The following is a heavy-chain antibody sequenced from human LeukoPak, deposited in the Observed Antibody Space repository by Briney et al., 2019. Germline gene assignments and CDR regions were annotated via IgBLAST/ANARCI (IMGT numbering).Heavy chain of an antibody. CDR2: INPSGGST. Sequence: ASVKVSCKASGYTFTSYYMHWVRQAPGQGLEWMGIINPSGGSTSYAQKLQGRVTMTRDMSKSTVYMELSSLRSEDTAVYYCARGLGIAAAGKGWFDPWGQGTLVTVSS. CDR3: ARGLGIAAAGKGWFDP. V-gene: IGHV1-46*01. J-gene: IGHJ5*02. CDR1: GYTFTSYY. D-gene: IGHD6-13*01.